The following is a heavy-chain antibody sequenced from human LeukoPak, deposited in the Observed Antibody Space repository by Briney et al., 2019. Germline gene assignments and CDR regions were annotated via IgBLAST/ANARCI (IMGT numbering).Heavy chain of an antibody. CDR3: ARGNYDYVWGSYRKGNYCFDY. V-gene: IGHV4-39*01. Sequence: SETLSLTCTVSGGSISSSSYYWGWIRQPPGKGLEWIGSIYYSGSTYYNPSLKSRVTISVDTSKNQFSLKLSSVTAADTAVYYCARGNYDYVWGSYRKGNYCFDYWGQGTLVTVSS. J-gene: IGHJ4*02. D-gene: IGHD3-16*02. CDR2: IYYSGST. CDR1: GGSISSSSYY.